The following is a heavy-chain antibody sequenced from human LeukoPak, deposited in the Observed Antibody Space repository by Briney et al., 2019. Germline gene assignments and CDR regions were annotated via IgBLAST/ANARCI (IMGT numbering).Heavy chain of an antibody. V-gene: IGHV3-43D*03. CDR1: GFTFDDYA. J-gene: IGHJ4*02. D-gene: IGHD4-23*01. Sequence: PGGSLRPSCAASGFTFDDYAMHWVRHAPGKGLEWVSLISWDGGSTYYADSVKGRFTISRDNSKNSLYLQMNSLRAGDTALYYCAKDISLTLVTQGFDYWGQGTLVTVSS. CDR2: ISWDGGST. CDR3: AKDISLTLVTQGFDY.